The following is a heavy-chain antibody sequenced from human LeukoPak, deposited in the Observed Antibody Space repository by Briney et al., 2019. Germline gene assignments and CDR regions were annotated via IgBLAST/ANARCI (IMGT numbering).Heavy chain of an antibody. V-gene: IGHV1-2*02. D-gene: IGHD4-17*01. CDR1: GYTFTGYY. CDR3: ARDLGTTVTREFDP. CDR2: INPNSGGT. J-gene: IGHJ5*02. Sequence: EASVKVSCKTSGYTFTGYYMHWVRQAPGQGLEWMGWINPNSGGTNYAQKFQGRVTMTRDTSISTAYMELSRLRSDDTAVYYCARDLGTTVTREFDPWGQGTLATVSS.